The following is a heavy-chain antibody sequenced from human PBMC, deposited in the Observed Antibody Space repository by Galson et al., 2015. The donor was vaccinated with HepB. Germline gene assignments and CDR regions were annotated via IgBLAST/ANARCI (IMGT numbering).Heavy chain of an antibody. V-gene: IGHV3-23*01. CDR1: GFIFSDYY. CDR2: ISGSGGST. CDR3: AKGEAGTFDY. J-gene: IGHJ4*02. D-gene: IGHD6-19*01. Sequence: SLRLSCAASGFIFSDYYMSWIRQAPGKGLEWVSAISGSGGSTYYADSVKGRFTISRDNSKNTLYLQMNSLRAEDTAGYYCAKGEAGTFDYWGQGTLVTVSS.